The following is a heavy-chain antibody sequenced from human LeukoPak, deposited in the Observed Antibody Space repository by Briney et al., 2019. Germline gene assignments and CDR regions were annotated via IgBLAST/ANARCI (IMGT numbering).Heavy chain of an antibody. CDR2: ISASGDST. Sequence: GGSLRLSCAASGFTLSSYAMSWVRQAPGKGLEWVSVISASGDSTYYADSVKGRFTISRDNSKNTLYLQMNSLRAEDTAIYYCAKLIAARGPGDYWGQGTLVTVSS. J-gene: IGHJ4*02. CDR1: GFTLSSYA. CDR3: AKLIAARGPGDY. D-gene: IGHD6-6*01. V-gene: IGHV3-23*01.